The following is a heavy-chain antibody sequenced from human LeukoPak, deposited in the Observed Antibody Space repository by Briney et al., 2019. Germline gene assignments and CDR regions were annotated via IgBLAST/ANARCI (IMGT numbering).Heavy chain of an antibody. D-gene: IGHD2-2*01. CDR2: INHSGST. CDR1: GGSFSGYY. J-gene: IGHJ6*03. Sequence: SETLSLTCAVYGGSFSGYYWSWIRQPPGKGLEWIGEINHSGSTNYNPSLKSRVTISVDTSKNQFSLKLSSVTAADTAVYYCGRLPAASYYTYYYMDVWGKGTTVTVSS. CDR3: GRLPAASYYTYYYMDV. V-gene: IGHV4-34*01.